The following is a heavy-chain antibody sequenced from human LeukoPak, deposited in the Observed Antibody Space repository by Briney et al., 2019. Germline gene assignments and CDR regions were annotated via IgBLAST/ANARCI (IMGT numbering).Heavy chain of an antibody. V-gene: IGHV4-61*02. CDR1: GGSISSGNYY. CDR3: ARGTYDFWSGSLWGYYYYYMDV. D-gene: IGHD3-3*01. Sequence: SETLSLTCTVSGGSISSGNYYWSWIRQPAGKGLEWIGRIYTSGSTNYNPSLKSRVTISVDTSKNQFSLKLSSVTAADTAVYYCARGTYDFWSGSLWGYYYYYMDVWGKGTTVTVSS. J-gene: IGHJ6*03. CDR2: IYTSGST.